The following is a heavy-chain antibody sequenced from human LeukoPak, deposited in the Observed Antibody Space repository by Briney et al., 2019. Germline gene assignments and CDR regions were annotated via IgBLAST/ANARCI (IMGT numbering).Heavy chain of an antibody. J-gene: IGHJ4*02. CDR1: GGSISSYY. D-gene: IGHD4-17*01. CDR2: IYYSGST. CDR3: ARQSTTVTSRFDY. V-gene: IGHV4-59*08. Sequence: PSETLSLTCTVSGGSISSYYWSWIRQPPGKGLEWIGYIYYSGSTNYNPSLKSRVTISVDTSKNQFSLKLSSVTAADTAVYYCARQSTTVTSRFDYWGQGTLVTASS.